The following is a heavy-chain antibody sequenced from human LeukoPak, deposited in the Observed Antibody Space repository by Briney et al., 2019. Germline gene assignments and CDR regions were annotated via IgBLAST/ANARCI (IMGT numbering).Heavy chain of an antibody. D-gene: IGHD6-19*01. CDR3: ARGLGSGWYGDDY. CDR2: INHSGST. J-gene: IGHJ4*02. CDR1: GGSFSGYY. V-gene: IGHV4-34*01. Sequence: PSETLSLTCAVYGGSFSGYYWSWIRQPPGKGLEWIGEINHSGSTNYNPSLKSRVTISVDTSKNQFSLKLSSVTAADTAVYYCARGLGSGWYGDDYWGQGTLGTVSS.